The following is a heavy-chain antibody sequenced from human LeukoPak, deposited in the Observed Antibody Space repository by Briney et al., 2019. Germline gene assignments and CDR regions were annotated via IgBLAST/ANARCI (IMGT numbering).Heavy chain of an antibody. CDR2: VSYSGST. CDR1: GGSISGSY. J-gene: IGHJ5*02. D-gene: IGHD6-6*01. CDR3: ASGYSSSGANWFDP. Sequence: SETLSLTCSVSGGSISGSYWNWIRQPPGKGLEWIGYVSYSGSTNYNPSLKSRVTISVDTSKNQFSLKLSSVTAADTAVYYCASGYSSSGANWFDPWGQGTLVTVSS. V-gene: IGHV4-59*12.